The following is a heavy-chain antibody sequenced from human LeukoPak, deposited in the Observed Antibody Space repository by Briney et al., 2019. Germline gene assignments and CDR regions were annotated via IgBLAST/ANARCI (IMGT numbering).Heavy chain of an antibody. D-gene: IGHD4-17*01. CDR1: GFTFSSYG. CDR3: ASEDYGDYKNDY. V-gene: IGHV3-30*03. CDR2: ISYDGSNK. Sequence: PGGSLRLSCAASGFTFSSYGMHWVRQAPGKGLEWVAVISYDGSNKYYADSVKGRFTISRDNSKNTLYLQMNSLRAEDTAVYYCASEDYGDYKNDYWGQGTLVTVSS. J-gene: IGHJ4*02.